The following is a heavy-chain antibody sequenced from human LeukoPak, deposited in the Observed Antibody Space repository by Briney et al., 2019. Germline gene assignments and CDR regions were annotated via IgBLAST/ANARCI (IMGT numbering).Heavy chain of an antibody. V-gene: IGHV3-30*18. J-gene: IGHJ6*02. CDR1: GFTFSSYG. CDR3: AKDAQSSGYGVYYYYGMDV. D-gene: IGHD3-22*01. Sequence: PGRSLRLSCAASGFTFSSYGMHWVRQAPGKGLEWVAVISYDGSNKYYADSVKGRFTISRDNSKNTLYLQMNSLRAEDTAVYYCAKDAQSSGYGVYYYYGMDVWGQGTTVTVSS. CDR2: ISYDGSNK.